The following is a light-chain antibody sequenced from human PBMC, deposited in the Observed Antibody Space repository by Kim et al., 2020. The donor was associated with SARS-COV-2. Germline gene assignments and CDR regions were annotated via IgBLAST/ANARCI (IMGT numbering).Light chain of an antibody. CDR2: DVN. Sequence: GQSLTISCTGPISDVGGYSYVSWSQQHPGKAPKLMIYDVNKRPSGVSNRFSGSKSGNTASLTISGLQAEDETDYFCSSYTSSSTWVFGGGTQLTVL. CDR3: SSYTSSSTWV. CDR1: ISDVGGYSY. J-gene: IGLJ3*02. V-gene: IGLV2-14*03.